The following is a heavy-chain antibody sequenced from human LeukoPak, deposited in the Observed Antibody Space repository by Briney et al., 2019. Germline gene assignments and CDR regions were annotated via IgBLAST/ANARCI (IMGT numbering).Heavy chain of an antibody. CDR3: ATCLPAAGIGYYYYYYMDV. V-gene: IGHV3-48*01. CDR1: GFTFSSYA. CDR2: ISSSSSTI. Sequence: GGSLRLSCAASGFTFSSYAMSWVRQAPGKGLEWVSYISSSSSTIYYADSVKGRFTISRDNAKNSLYLQMNSLRAEDTAVYYCATCLPAAGIGYYYYYYMDVWGKGTTITVSS. J-gene: IGHJ6*03. D-gene: IGHD6-13*01.